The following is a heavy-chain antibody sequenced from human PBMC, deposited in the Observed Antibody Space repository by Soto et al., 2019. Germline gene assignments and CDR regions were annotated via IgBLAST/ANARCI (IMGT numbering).Heavy chain of an antibody. J-gene: IGHJ6*02. CDR3: ARDLIVVVPAAIPVRGDYYYYYGMDV. CDR1: GGSISSYY. V-gene: IGHV4-59*01. Sequence: SETLSLTCTVSGGSISSYYWSWIRQPPGKGLEWIGYIYYSGSTNYNPSPKSRVTISVDTSKNQFSLKLSSVTAADTAVYYCARDLIVVVPAAIPVRGDYYYYYGMDVWGQGTTVTVSS. CDR2: IYYSGST. D-gene: IGHD2-2*02.